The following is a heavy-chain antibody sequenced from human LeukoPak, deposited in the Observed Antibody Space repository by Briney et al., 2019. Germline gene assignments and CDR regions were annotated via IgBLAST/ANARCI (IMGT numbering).Heavy chain of an antibody. CDR2: RFSDGTT. D-gene: IGHD6-13*01. Sequence: SETLPLTCTVSGGSISGYHWNWIRQAAGQALQWIGRRFSDGTTSYNPSLRSRVVMSLDTSKNQFYLKRSSVTAADTALYYCARAQAGTFSRFDPWGQGILVTVSS. CDR3: ARAQAGTFSRFDP. V-gene: IGHV4-4*07. CDR1: GGSISGYH. J-gene: IGHJ5*02.